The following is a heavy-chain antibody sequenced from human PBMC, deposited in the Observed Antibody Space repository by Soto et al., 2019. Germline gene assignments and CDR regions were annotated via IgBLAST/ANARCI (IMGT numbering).Heavy chain of an antibody. D-gene: IGHD5-18*01. CDR3: AKSVSYGYMDLDY. CDR1: GFTFSSYG. CDR2: ISYDGSNK. Sequence: GGSLRLSCAASGFTFSSYGMHWVRQAPGKGLEWVAVISYDGSNKYYADSVKGRFTISRDNSKNTLYLQMNSLRAEDTAVYYCAKSVSYGYMDLDYWGQGTLVTVSS. J-gene: IGHJ4*02. V-gene: IGHV3-30*18.